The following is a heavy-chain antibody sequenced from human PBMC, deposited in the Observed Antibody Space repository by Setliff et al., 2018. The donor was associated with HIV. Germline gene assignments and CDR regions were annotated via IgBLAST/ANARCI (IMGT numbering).Heavy chain of an antibody. Sequence: GGSLRLSCAASGFTFSSYAMHWVRQPPGKGLEWVAVISYDGHNTDYADSVRGRFTISRDNSNNMLYLQMNSLRAEDTAVYYCARDQRAGVYGDYNYYFDSWGQGTLVTVSS. CDR2: ISYDGHNT. CDR3: ARDQRAGVYGDYNYYFDS. CDR1: GFTFSSYA. D-gene: IGHD4-17*01. V-gene: IGHV3-30*04. J-gene: IGHJ4*02.